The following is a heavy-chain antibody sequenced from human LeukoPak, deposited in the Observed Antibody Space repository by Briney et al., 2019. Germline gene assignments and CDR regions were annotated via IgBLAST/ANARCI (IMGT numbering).Heavy chain of an antibody. CDR3: ASGPHVVVVTAIDY. J-gene: IGHJ4*02. CDR2: IWYDGSNK. V-gene: IGHV3-33*01. CDR1: GFTFSDYG. Sequence: GRSLRLSCAASGFTFSDYGMHWVRQAPGKGLEWVAVIWYDGSNKYFADSVEGRFTISRDNSKNTLYLQMNSLRAEDTAVYYCASGPHVVVVTAIDYWGQGTLVTVSS. D-gene: IGHD2-21*02.